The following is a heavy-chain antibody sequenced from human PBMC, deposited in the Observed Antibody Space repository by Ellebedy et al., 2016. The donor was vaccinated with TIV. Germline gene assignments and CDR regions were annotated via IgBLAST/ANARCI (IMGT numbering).Heavy chain of an antibody. Sequence: GESLKISCAASGFTLSSYGMHWVRQAPGKGLEWVAAISYDGSIESYADSVKGRFTISRDNSKNTLYLQMNSLRAEDTAVYYCAKGGFWSGYYYYGMDVWGQGTTVTVSS. V-gene: IGHV3-30*18. D-gene: IGHD3-3*01. CDR3: AKGGFWSGYYYYGMDV. CDR1: GFTLSSYG. CDR2: ISYDGSIE. J-gene: IGHJ6*02.